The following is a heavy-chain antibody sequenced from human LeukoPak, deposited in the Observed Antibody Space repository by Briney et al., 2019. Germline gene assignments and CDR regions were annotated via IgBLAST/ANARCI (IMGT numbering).Heavy chain of an antibody. CDR1: GFSVSNYY. V-gene: IGHV3-66*03. CDR2: IRGSGET. CDR3: VRDRAATQDWVEFDP. D-gene: IGHD2-15*01. J-gene: IGHJ5*02. Sequence: GGSLRLSCAVSGFSVSNYYRSWVRQAPGKGLEWVSLIRGSGETFYADSAKGRFIISRDDSKNTVYLQMNSLRVEDTAVYFCVRDRAATQDWVEFDPWGQGTLVTVSS.